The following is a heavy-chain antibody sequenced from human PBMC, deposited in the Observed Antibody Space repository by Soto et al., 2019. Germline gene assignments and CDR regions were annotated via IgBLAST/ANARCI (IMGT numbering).Heavy chain of an antibody. D-gene: IGHD3-10*01. J-gene: IGHJ5*02. V-gene: IGHV1-3*01. CDR3: ARDLGVLWFGVLSGVWFDP. Sequence: ASVKVSCKASGYTFTSYAMHWVRQAPGQRLEWMGWINAGNGNTKYSQKFQGRVTITRDTSASTAYMELSSLRSEDTAVYYCARDLGVLWFGVLSGVWFDPWGQGTLVTVSS. CDR2: INAGNGNT. CDR1: GYTFTSYA.